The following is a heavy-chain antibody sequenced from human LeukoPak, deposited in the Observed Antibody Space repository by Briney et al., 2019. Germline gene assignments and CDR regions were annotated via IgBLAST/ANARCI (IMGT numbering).Heavy chain of an antibody. V-gene: IGHV3-64D*09. CDR3: VNSYGSGTYLDN. D-gene: IGHD3-10*01. CDR1: GFTFGDYA. Sequence: PGGSLRLSCTASGFTFGDYAMHWVRQAPGKGLEHVSAISSNGDSTYYADSVKGRFSISRDNSKNTLYLQMSSLRAEDTAVYYCVNSYGSGTYLDNWGQGTLVTVSS. J-gene: IGHJ4*02. CDR2: ISSNGDST.